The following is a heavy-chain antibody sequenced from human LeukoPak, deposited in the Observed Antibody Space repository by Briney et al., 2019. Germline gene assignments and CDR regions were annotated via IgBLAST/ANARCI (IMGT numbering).Heavy chain of an antibody. J-gene: IGHJ4*02. V-gene: IGHV1-2*02. CDR1: GYTFTGYY. CDR3: ARGGRSGYRINFDY. CDR2: INPNSDGT. Sequence: ASVKVSCKASGYTFTGYYMHWVRQAPGQGLEWMGWINPNSDGTNYAQKFQGRVTMTRDTSISTAYMELSRLRSDDTAVYYCARGGRSGYRINFDYWGQGTLVTVSS. D-gene: IGHD2-15*01.